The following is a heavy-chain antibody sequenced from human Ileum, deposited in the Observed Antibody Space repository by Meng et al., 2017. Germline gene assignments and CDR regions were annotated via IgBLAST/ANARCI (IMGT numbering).Heavy chain of an antibody. D-gene: IGHD2-21*01. J-gene: IGHJ4*02. V-gene: IGHV4-4*02. CDR2: ISQESGRT. Sequence: VQLEVAGPGLLRPAGTLSRTCAVSGDSIVRRDWWSWVRQPPGKGLEWIGEISQESGRTNYNPSLKSRVTISLDKSKNQFSLNLNSVTAADTPVYYCVRNEGYSLGDWGQGTLVTVSS. CDR3: VRNEGYSLGD. CDR1: GDSIVRRDW.